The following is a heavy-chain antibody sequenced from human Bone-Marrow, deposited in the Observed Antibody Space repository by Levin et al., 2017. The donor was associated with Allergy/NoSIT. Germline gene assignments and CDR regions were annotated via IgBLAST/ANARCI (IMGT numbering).Heavy chain of an antibody. J-gene: IGHJ6*02. CDR2: ISYKGTA. Sequence: PSQTLSLTCSVSGGSISSTGFYWNWVRQFPGGGLEWIGHISYKGTASYNPSLKSRLTVSRDTSKNQFSLSLGSVTAADTAIYYCARDPVYDFWDANRAGGLDVWGQGTSVTVSS. CDR3: ARDPVYDFWDANRAGGLDV. CDR1: GGSISSTGFY. V-gene: IGHV4-31*03. D-gene: IGHD5/OR15-5a*01.